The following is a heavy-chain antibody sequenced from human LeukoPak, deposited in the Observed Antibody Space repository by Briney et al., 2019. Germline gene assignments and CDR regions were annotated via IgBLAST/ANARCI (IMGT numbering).Heavy chain of an antibody. Sequence: PSRTLSVTCPVTVGSLCSGDYYWSCTRHPPGRGLEWMGYIYYSGSTSYHPSLKSRVTISVDTSKNQFSLKLSSVTAADTAVYYCARDVREVTTFDYWGQGTLVTVSS. CDR3: ARDVREVTTFDY. D-gene: IGHD4-17*01. V-gene: IGHV4-30-4*01. CDR1: VGSLCSGDYY. CDR2: IYYSGST. J-gene: IGHJ4*02.